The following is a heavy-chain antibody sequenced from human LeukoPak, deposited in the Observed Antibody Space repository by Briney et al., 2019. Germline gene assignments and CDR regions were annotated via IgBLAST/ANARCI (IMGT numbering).Heavy chain of an antibody. D-gene: IGHD3-22*01. Sequence: SETLSLTCTVSGGSISSSSYYWGWIRQPPGKGLEWIGSIYNSGSTYYNPSLKSRVTISVDTSKNQCSLKLSSVTAADTGVYYCARQGYYYDSSGEGYYLDYWGQGTLVTVSS. CDR3: ARQGYYYDSSGEGYYLDY. J-gene: IGHJ4*02. CDR2: IYNSGST. V-gene: IGHV4-39*01. CDR1: GGSISSSSYY.